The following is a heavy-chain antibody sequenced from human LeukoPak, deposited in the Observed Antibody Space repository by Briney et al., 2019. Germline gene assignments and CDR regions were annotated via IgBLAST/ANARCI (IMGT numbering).Heavy chain of an antibody. CDR2: IYYSGST. CDR3: ARHLGSSGSYPFDY. Sequence: SETLSLTCTVSGGSISSSSYYWGWIRQPPGKGLEWIGSIYYSGSTYYNSSLKSRVIMSVDMSKNQFSLILTSVTAADTAVYYCARHLGSSGSYPFDYWGQGTLVTVSS. D-gene: IGHD3-10*01. CDR1: GGSISSSSYY. J-gene: IGHJ4*02. V-gene: IGHV4-39*01.